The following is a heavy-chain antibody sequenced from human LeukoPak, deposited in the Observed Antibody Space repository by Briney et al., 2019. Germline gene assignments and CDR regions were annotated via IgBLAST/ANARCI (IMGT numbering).Heavy chain of an antibody. CDR1: GNAFSISY. Sequence: ASVNVSCKASGNAFSISYMHWVRQAPGQGLEWMGIINCDDGSTSYAQKLQGRVTMTRDMSTSTAYMELRSLRSDDTAMYYCARVDSGSYYGHDYWGQGTLVTVSS. V-gene: IGHV1-46*01. CDR3: ARVDSGSYYGHDY. J-gene: IGHJ4*02. D-gene: IGHD1-26*01. CDR2: INCDDGST.